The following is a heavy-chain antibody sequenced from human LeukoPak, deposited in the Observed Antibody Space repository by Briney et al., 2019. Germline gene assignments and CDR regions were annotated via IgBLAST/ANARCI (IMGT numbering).Heavy chain of an antibody. J-gene: IGHJ4*02. V-gene: IGHV4-59*01. CDR1: GGSISSYY. D-gene: IGHD6-19*01. CDR3: ARVRGGWYDY. Sequence: RPSETLSLTCTVSGGSISSYYWSWIRQPPGKGLEWIGYIYYSGSTNYNPSLKSRVTISVDTSKNQFSLELSSVTAADTAVYYCARVRGGWYDYWGQGTLVTVSS. CDR2: IYYSGST.